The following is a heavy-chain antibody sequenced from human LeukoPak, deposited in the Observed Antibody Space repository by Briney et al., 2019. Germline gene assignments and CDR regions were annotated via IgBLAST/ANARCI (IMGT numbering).Heavy chain of an antibody. D-gene: IGHD6-19*01. Sequence: SETLSLTCTVSGGSISGYYWSWIRQPPGKGLECIGYISYSGSTYHNTSLRSRLTISVDTSKNQFSLKLNSVTAADTALYYCARLIAVAGTLSFFDSWGQGILVTVSS. V-gene: IGHV4-59*08. CDR3: ARLIAVAGTLSFFDS. CDR1: GGSISGYY. CDR2: ISYSGST. J-gene: IGHJ4*02.